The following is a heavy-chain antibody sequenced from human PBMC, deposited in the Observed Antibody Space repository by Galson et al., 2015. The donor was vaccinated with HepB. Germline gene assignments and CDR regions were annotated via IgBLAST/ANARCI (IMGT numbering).Heavy chain of an antibody. CDR2: ISYDGSNK. CDR1: GFTFSSYA. D-gene: IGHD3-22*01. Sequence: SLRLSCAASGFTFSSYAMHWVRQAPGKGLEWVAVISYDGSNKYYADSVKGRFTISGDNSKNTLYLQMNSLRAEDTAVYYCARVYDSSGYCDYWGQGTLVTVSS. CDR3: ARVYDSSGYCDY. J-gene: IGHJ4*02. V-gene: IGHV3-30-3*01.